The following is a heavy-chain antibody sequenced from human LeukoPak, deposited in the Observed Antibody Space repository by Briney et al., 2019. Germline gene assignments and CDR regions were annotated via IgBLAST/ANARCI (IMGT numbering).Heavy chain of an antibody. V-gene: IGHV3-30*04. Sequence: PGGSLRLSCAASGFTFSYYAMHWVRQAPGKGLEWVAVISYDGSNKYYADSVKGRFTISRDNAKNSFYLQMNSLRAEDTALYYCARDRGGIGYYMDVWGKGTTVTVSS. CDR1: GFTFSYYA. CDR2: ISYDGSNK. D-gene: IGHD3-16*02. J-gene: IGHJ6*03. CDR3: ARDRGGIGYYMDV.